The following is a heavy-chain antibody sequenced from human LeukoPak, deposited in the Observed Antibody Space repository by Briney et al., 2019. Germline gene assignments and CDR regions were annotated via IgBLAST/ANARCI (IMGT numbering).Heavy chain of an antibody. CDR3: TRDHCRGDNCPSFDY. Sequence: ASVKVSCKPSGYTFTSLGISWVRQAPGQGLEWMGWIGAYNGDTNYAQKFQGRVTMTIDTSTSKAYMDLRSLRSDDAAVYYCTRDHCRGDNCPSFDYWGQGTLVTVSS. J-gene: IGHJ4*02. V-gene: IGHV1-18*01. CDR1: GYTFTSLG. D-gene: IGHD2-15*01. CDR2: IGAYNGDT.